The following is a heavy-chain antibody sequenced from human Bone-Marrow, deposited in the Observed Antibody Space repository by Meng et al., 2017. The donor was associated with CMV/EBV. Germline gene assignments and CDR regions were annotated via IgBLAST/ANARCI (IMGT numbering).Heavy chain of an antibody. Sequence: GESLKISCAASGFTFSSYSMNWVRQAPGKGLEWVSSISSSSSYIYYADSVKGRFTISRDNAKNSLYLQMNSLRAEDTAVYYCARERGYCSSTSCYWSYYYYGMDVWGQGTTVTVSS. CDR3: ARERGYCSSTSCYWSYYYYGMDV. CDR1: GFTFSSYS. CDR2: ISSSSSYI. V-gene: IGHV3-21*01. J-gene: IGHJ6*02. D-gene: IGHD2-2*01.